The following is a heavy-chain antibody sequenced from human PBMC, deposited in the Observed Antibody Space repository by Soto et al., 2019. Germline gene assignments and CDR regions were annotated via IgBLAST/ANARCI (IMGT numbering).Heavy chain of an antibody. CDR3: ARDFDAANAFDI. CDR2: ISYSGST. CDR1: GGSISGYY. Sequence: SETLSLTCTVSGGSISGYYWSWIRQPPGKGLEWIGYISYSGSTNYNPSLKSRVTISVDTSKNQFSLRLTSVTAADTAVYYCARDFDAANAFDIWGQGTMVTVSS. J-gene: IGHJ3*02. V-gene: IGHV4-59*01. D-gene: IGHD3-9*01.